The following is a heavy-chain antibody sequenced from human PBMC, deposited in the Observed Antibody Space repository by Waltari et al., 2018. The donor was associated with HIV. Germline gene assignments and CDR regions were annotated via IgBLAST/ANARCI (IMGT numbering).Heavy chain of an antibody. CDR1: GFVFKYSV. J-gene: IGHJ6*02. CDR3: AKGIARGAGLYYYGMDD. D-gene: IGHD6-13*01. Sequence: EVQLLESGGGLARPGGCLRRSCTGSGFVFKYSVLCWVRQAPGKGLGWISAIRGRGGGTYYADSVQGRFTISRDGSENTLYLQMNSLRAEDTAVYYCAKGIARGAGLYYYGMDDWGQGTTVTVSS. CDR2: IRGRGGGT. V-gene: IGHV3-23*01.